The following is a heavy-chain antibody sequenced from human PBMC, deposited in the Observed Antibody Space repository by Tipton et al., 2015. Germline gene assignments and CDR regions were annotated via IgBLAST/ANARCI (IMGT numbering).Heavy chain of an antibody. CDR2: ISYDGRNK. Sequence: SLRISCAASGFTFRSYGMHWVRQAPGKGLEWVAVISYDGRNKYYADSVKGRFTISRDSSKNTLYLQVNSLRTEDTAVYYCAKGGPGNCYYYEPFDYWGQGTLVTVSS. CDR3: AKGGPGNCYYYEPFDY. D-gene: IGHD3-22*01. V-gene: IGHV3-30*18. CDR1: GFTFRSYG. J-gene: IGHJ4*02.